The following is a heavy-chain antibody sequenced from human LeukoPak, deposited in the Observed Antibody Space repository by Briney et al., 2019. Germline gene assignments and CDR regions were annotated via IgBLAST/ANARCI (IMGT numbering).Heavy chain of an antibody. J-gene: IGHJ4*02. CDR2: INHSGRN. CDR1: GGSFSGYY. Sequence: PSEPLSPTCAVYGGSFSGYYWSWIRQPPGKGLEWIGEINHSGRNNYNPSLKSRVTISVDTSKNQFFLKLSSVTAADTAVYYCARQNYGAAPLRYWGQGTLVTVSS. CDR3: ARQNYGAAPLRY. D-gene: IGHD4/OR15-4a*01. V-gene: IGHV4-34*01.